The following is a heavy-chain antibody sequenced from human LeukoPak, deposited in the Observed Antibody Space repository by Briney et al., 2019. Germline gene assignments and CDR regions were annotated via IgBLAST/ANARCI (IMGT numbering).Heavy chain of an antibody. CDR1: GGSINNYY. V-gene: IGHV4-59*08. J-gene: IGHJ3*01. CDR2: IDYTGST. CDR3: ARHEGGGFYSRSFDV. Sequence: KSSETLSLTCTVSGGSINNYYWSWIRQPPGKGLDWIAYIDYTGSTDHNPSLKSRVTISVDTSKNQFSLKLSSVTAADTAVYYCARHEGGGFYSRSFDVWGQGTLVTVSS. D-gene: IGHD2-15*01.